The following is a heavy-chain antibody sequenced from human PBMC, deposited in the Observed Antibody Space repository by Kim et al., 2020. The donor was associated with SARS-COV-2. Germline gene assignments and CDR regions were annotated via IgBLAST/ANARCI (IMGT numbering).Heavy chain of an antibody. CDR3: AKDLSLLWFGELNYYFDY. D-gene: IGHD3-10*01. J-gene: IGHJ4*02. CDR1: GFTFSSYA. CDR2: ISGSGGST. V-gene: IGHV3-23*01. Sequence: GGSLRLSCAASGFTFSSYAMSWVRQAPGKGLEWVSAISGSGGSTYYADSVKGRFTISRDNSKNTLYLQMNSLRAEDTAVYYCAKDLSLLWFGELNYYFDYWGQGTLVTVSS.